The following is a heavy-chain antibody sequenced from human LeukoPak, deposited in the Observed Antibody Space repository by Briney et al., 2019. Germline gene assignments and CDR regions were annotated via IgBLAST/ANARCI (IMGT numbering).Heavy chain of an antibody. J-gene: IGHJ4*02. V-gene: IGHV3-48*01. Sequence: GGSLRLSCAASGFTFSSYWVNWVRQAPGKGLEWVSYISSSSSTIYYADSVKGRFTISRDNAKNSLYLQMNSLRAEDTAVYYCARDQGQPFDYWGQGTLVTVSS. CDR3: ARDQGQPFDY. CDR1: GFTFSSYW. D-gene: IGHD6-13*01. CDR2: ISSSSSTI.